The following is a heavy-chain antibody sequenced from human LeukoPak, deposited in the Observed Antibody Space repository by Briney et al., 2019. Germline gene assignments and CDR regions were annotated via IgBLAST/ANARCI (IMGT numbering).Heavy chain of an antibody. Sequence: ASVTVSCMPSGYTFTGYYMHWVRQAPGPGLEWMGWINPNSGGTNYAQKFQGRVTMTRDTSISTAYMELSRLRSDDTAVYYCAREQAGNDYWGQGTLVTVSS. CDR1: GYTFTGYY. CDR2: INPNSGGT. V-gene: IGHV1-2*02. CDR3: AREQAGNDY. J-gene: IGHJ4*02. D-gene: IGHD6-19*01.